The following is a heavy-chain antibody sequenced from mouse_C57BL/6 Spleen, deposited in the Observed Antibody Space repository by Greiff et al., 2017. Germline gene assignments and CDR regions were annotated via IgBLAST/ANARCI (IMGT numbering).Heavy chain of an antibody. CDR3: ARTIYYGSYAMDY. V-gene: IGHV1-55*01. Sequence: QVQLQQPGAELVKPGASVKMSCKASGYTFTSYWITWVKQRPGQGLEWIGDIYPGSGSTNYNEKFKSKATLTVDTSSSTAYMQLSSLTSEDSAVYYCARTIYYGSYAMDYWGQGTSVTVSS. CDR1: GYTFTSYW. CDR2: IYPGSGST. D-gene: IGHD1-1*01. J-gene: IGHJ4*01.